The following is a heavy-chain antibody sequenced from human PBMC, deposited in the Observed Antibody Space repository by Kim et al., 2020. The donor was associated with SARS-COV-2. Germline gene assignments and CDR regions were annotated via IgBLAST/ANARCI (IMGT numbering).Heavy chain of an antibody. CDR3: AKGPRRSAPFYFEY. Sequence: GGSLRLSCAASGFNLNGYAMTWVRQAPGKGLEWVSTITGGGVSTFYADSVKGRFTISRDESKNTLFLQMDSLRAEDTALYYCAKGPRRSAPFYFEYLGQG. J-gene: IGHJ4*02. D-gene: IGHD3-3*02. V-gene: IGHV3-23*01. CDR2: ITGGGVST. CDR1: GFNLNGYA.